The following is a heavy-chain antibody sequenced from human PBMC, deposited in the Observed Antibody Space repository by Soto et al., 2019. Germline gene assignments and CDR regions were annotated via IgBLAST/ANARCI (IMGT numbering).Heavy chain of an antibody. Sequence: GGSLRLSCAASGFTFSSYWMHWVRQAPGKGLVWVSRINSDGSSTSYADSVKGRFTISRDNAKNTLYLQMNSLRAEDTAVYYCEREIAVAGFNWFDPWGQGTLVTVSS. CDR3: EREIAVAGFNWFDP. V-gene: IGHV3-74*01. D-gene: IGHD6-19*01. J-gene: IGHJ5*02. CDR2: INSDGSST. CDR1: GFTFSSYW.